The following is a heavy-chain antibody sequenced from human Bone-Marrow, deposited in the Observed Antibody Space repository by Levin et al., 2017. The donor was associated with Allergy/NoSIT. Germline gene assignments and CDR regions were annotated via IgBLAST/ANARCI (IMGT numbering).Heavy chain of an antibody. CDR2: IKNKDKNYAT. CDR3: CVRVTPDTMDY. D-gene: IGHD1-14*01. CDR1: GFTFSASA. Sequence: HPGGSLRLSCTASGFTFSASAVHWVRQASGKGLEWVGHIKNKDKNYATTYAASVRGRFTLSRDDSENTAYLQMSSLKTEDTAVYYCCVRVTPDTMDYWGQGTLVTVSS. V-gene: IGHV3-73*01. J-gene: IGHJ4*02.